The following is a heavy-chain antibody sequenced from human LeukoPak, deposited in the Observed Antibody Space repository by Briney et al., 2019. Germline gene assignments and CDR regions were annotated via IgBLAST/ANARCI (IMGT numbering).Heavy chain of an antibody. CDR2: MNPNSGNT. D-gene: IGHD5-18*01. Sequence: GASVKVSCKASGYTFTNYDINWVRQAAGQGLEWMGWMNPNSGNTGYAQKFQGRVNMTRNTSISTAYMELSSLTSEDTAVYYCATPTMRGPSYGYVRLLNWGQGSLVTVSS. CDR1: GYTFTNYD. J-gene: IGHJ4*02. V-gene: IGHV1-8*01. CDR3: ATPTMRGPSYGYVRLLN.